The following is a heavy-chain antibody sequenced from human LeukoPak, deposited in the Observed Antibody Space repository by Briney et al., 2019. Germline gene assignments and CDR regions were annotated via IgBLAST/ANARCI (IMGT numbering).Heavy chain of an antibody. CDR1: GYTFTGYY. D-gene: IGHD3-22*01. CDR2: INPSGGST. J-gene: IGHJ4*02. V-gene: IGHV1-46*01. Sequence: GASVKVSCKASGYTFTGYYMHWVRQAPGQGLEWMGIINPSGGSTSYAQKFQGRVTMTRDTSTSTVYMELSSLRSEDTAVYYCARDGRTYYYDSSGYYLGYWGQGTLVTVSS. CDR3: ARDGRTYYYDSSGYYLGY.